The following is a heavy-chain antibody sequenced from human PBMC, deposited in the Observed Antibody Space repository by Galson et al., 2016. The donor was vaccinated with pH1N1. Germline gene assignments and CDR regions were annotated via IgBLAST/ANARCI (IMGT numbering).Heavy chain of an antibody. CDR3: AYRGYCSGGSCYAFDC. V-gene: IGHV1-46*01. Sequence: SVKVSCKASGDTFSSYYMHWVRQAPGQGLEWMGIINPSGGSTRYAEKFQGRVTMTRDTSTGTVYMELSSLRSDDTAVYYCAYRGYCSGGSCYAFDCWGQGTMVTVSX. CDR1: GDTFSSYY. D-gene: IGHD2-15*01. J-gene: IGHJ3*01. CDR2: INPSGGST.